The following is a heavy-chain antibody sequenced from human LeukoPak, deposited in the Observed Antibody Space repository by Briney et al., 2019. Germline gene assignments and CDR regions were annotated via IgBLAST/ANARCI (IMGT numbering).Heavy chain of an antibody. CDR3: ARPAGLWGSGLNWLNS. Sequence: SETLSLTCAVYGGSFSGYFWNWIRQSPGKGLEWIGEVNHSGTTNYNPSLKSRATISVDTSKNQFSLKLSSVTAADTAVYYCARPAGLWGSGLNWLNSWGLGTLVTVSS. CDR2: VNHSGTT. V-gene: IGHV4-34*01. D-gene: IGHD2-15*01. J-gene: IGHJ5*01. CDR1: GGSFSGYF.